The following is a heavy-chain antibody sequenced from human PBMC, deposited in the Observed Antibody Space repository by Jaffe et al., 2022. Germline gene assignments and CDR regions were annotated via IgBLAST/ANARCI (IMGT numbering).Heavy chain of an antibody. J-gene: IGHJ6*03. CDR1: GYSISSGYY. V-gene: IGHV4-38-2*01. D-gene: IGHD3-22*01. CDR3: ARLCDYYDSSGYYYWGIYYYYYMDV. Sequence: QVQLQESGPGLVKPSETLSLTCAVSGYSISSGYYWGWIRQPPGKGLEWIGSIYHSGSTYYNPSLKSRVTISVDTSKNQFSLKLSSVTAADTAVYYCARLCDYYDSSGYYYWGIYYYYYMDVWGKGTTVTVSS. CDR2: IYHSGST.